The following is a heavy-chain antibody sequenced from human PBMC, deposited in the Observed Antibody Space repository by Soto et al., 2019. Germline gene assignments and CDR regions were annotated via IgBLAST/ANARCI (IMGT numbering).Heavy chain of an antibody. J-gene: IGHJ5*02. CDR1: GGSISSYY. CDR3: ARDRRDYYDSSGPFDP. CDR2: IYYSGST. V-gene: IGHV4-59*01. Sequence: PSENLSLTCPVSGGSISSYYWSWIRQHPGKGLEWIGYIYYSGSTNYNPSLKSRVTISVDTSKNQFSLKLSSVTAADTAVYYCARDRRDYYDSSGPFDPWGQGTLVTVSS. D-gene: IGHD3-22*01.